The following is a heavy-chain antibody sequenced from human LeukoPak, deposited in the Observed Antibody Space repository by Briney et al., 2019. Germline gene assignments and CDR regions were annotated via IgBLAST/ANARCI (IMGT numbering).Heavy chain of an antibody. V-gene: IGHV4-59*12. CDR1: GGSISSYY. CDR3: ARGAYYAYYFDY. J-gene: IGHJ4*02. D-gene: IGHD3-10*01. CDR2: IYYSGST. Sequence: SETLSLTCTVSGGSISSYYWSWIRQPPGKGLEWIGYIYYSGSTNYNPSLKSRVTISVDTSKNQFSLKLSSVTAADTAVYYCARGAYYAYYFDYWGQGTLVTVSS.